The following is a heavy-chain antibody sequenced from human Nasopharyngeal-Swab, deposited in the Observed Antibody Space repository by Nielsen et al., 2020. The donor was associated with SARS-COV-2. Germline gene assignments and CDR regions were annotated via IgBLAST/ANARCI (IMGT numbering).Heavy chain of an antibody. Sequence: SETLSLTCTVSGGSISSSSYYWGWIRQPPGKGLEWIGSIYYSGSTYYNPSLKSRVTISVDTSKNQFSLKLSSVTAADTAVYYCARPPRHFWSGQDPWFDPWGQGTLVTVSS. V-gene: IGHV4-39*01. D-gene: IGHD3-3*02. CDR1: GGSISSSSYY. J-gene: IGHJ5*02. CDR3: ARPPRHFWSGQDPWFDP. CDR2: IYYSGST.